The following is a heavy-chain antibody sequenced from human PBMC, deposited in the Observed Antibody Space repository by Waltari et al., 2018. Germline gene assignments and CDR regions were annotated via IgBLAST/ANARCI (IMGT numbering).Heavy chain of an antibody. CDR2: ISNSGGTT. D-gene: IGHD5-12*01. CDR3: AKDLWLPHDY. V-gene: IGHV3-23*01. CDR1: GVPFSSFA. Sequence: EVQLLESGGGLVQTGGALGLPGADSGVPFSSFAMNWVRRAPGKGLEWVSDISNSGGTTYYADSVKGRFTISRDNSKNTMYLQMNSLRVEDTAVYYCAKDLWLPHDYWGQGTLVTVSS. J-gene: IGHJ4*02.